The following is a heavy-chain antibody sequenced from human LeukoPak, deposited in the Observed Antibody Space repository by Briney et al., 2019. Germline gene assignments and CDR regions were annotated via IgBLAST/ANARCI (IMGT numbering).Heavy chain of an antibody. CDR2: INPSGGST. J-gene: IGHJ3*02. V-gene: IGHV1-46*01. Sequence: ASVKVSCKASGYTFTGYYMHWVRQAPGQGLEWMGIINPSGGSTSYAQKFQGRVTMTRDTSTSTVYMELSSLRSEDTAVYYCARRGPSGAFDIWGQGTMVTVSS. D-gene: IGHD6-19*01. CDR1: GYTFTGYY. CDR3: ARRGPSGAFDI.